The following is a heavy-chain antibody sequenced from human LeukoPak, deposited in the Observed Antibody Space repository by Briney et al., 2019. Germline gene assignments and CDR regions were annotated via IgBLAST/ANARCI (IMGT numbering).Heavy chain of an antibody. CDR3: ARSNSSSGYYLDY. Sequence: SETLSLTCTVSGGSISSGGYYWSWIRQHPGKGLEWIGYIYYSGSPYYNPSLKSRVTISVDTSKNQFSLKLSSVTAADTAVYYCARSNSSSGYYLDYWGQGTLVTVSS. V-gene: IGHV4-31*03. D-gene: IGHD3-22*01. CDR1: GGSISSGGYY. CDR2: IYYSGSP. J-gene: IGHJ4*02.